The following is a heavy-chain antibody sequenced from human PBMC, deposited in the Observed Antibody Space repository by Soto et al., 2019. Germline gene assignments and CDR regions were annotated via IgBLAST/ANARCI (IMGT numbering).Heavy chain of an antibody. CDR3: ARGENWFDP. CDR1: GYTFTSYG. CDR2: ISDYTATT. Sequence: QVQLVQSGAEVKKPGASVKVSCKASGYTFTSYGINWVRQAPGQGLEWMGWISDYTATTHHAQKIPGRVTMTAATFTSTAYMALRSLRSDDTAVYYCARGENWFDPWGQGTLVTVSS. J-gene: IGHJ5*02. V-gene: IGHV1-18*01.